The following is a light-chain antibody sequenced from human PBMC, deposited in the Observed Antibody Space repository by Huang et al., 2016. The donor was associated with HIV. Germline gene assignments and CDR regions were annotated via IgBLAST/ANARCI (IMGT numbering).Light chain of an antibody. CDR3: QHQWT. J-gene: IGKJ1*01. V-gene: IGKV1-5*03. CDR2: KAS. Sequence: DIQVTQSPSTLSAFVGDRVNITCRTSQRISTWLAWYQQRPGKAPNLLISKASNLETWVPSRFSGNGSGTEFTLTINGLQPDDLATYYCQHQWTFGQGTKMEIK. CDR1: QRISTW.